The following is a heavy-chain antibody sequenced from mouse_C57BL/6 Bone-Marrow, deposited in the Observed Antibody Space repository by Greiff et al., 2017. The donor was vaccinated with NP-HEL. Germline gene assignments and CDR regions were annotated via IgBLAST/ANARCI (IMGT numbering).Heavy chain of an antibody. Sequence: EVQLQQSGPELVKPGASVKISCKASGYTFTDYYMNWVKQSHGKSLEWIGDINPNNGGTSYNQKFKGKATLTVDKSSSTAYMELRSLTSEDSAVYYCAVTGSYYYAMDYWGQGTSVTVSS. CDR3: AVTGSYYYAMDY. D-gene: IGHD4-1*01. CDR2: INPNNGGT. V-gene: IGHV1-26*01. CDR1: GYTFTDYY. J-gene: IGHJ4*01.